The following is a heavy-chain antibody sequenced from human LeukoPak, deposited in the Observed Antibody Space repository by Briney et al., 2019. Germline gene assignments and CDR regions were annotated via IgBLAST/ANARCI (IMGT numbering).Heavy chain of an antibody. CDR3: ARVMRRRGAFDI. CDR1: GGTFSSYA. CDR2: IIPIFGTA. Sequence: SVKVSCKASGGTFSSYAIGWVRQAPGQGLEWMGGIIPIFGTANYAQKFQGRVTIAADESTSTAYTELSSLRSEDTAVYYCARVMRRRGAFDIWGQGTMVTVSS. V-gene: IGHV1-69*13. D-gene: IGHD3-16*01. J-gene: IGHJ3*02.